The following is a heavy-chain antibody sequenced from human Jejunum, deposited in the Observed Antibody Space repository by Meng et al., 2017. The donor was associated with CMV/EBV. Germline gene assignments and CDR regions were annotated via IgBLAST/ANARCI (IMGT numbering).Heavy chain of an antibody. V-gene: IGHV3-66*01. D-gene: IGHD4-17*01. CDR2: IHTDGHT. Sequence: LGGPAGSLSPPWTSSGASLGACVFTLSCYAMHWVRQLPGKGMECISVIHTDGHTYYADSAKGRFTTTSDISNNLLFLQMNRLTAEDTAGYYCVRYGEVDHWGQGTLVTVSS. J-gene: IGHJ4*02. CDR3: VRYGEVDH. CDR1: VFTLSCYA.